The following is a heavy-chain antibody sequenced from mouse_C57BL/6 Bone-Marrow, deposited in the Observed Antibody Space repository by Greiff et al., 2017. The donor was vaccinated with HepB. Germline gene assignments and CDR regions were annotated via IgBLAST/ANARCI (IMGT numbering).Heavy chain of an antibody. D-gene: IGHD2-4*01. CDR2: IDPSDSYT. Sequence: QVQLQQPGAELVMPGASVKLSCKASGYTFTSYWMHWVKQRPGQGLEWIGEIDPSDSYTNYNQKFKGKSTLTVDKSSSTAYMQLSSLTSEDSAVYYCARDYDYQYYAMGYWGQGSSVTVSS. J-gene: IGHJ4*01. V-gene: IGHV1-69*01. CDR1: GYTFTSYW. CDR3: ARDYDYQYYAMGY.